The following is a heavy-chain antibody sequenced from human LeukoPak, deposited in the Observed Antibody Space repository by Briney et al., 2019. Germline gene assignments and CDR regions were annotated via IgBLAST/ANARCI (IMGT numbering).Heavy chain of an antibody. CDR2: IKQDGSEK. J-gene: IGHJ4*02. V-gene: IGHV3-7*01. D-gene: IGHD1-26*01. Sequence: GGSLRLSCAASGFTFSSNWMSWVRQAPGKGLEWVANIKQDGSEKYYVDSVKGRFTISRGNAKNSLYLQMNSLRAEDTAVYYCARDKIVGATNFDYWGQGTLVTVSS. CDR3: ARDKIVGATNFDY. CDR1: GFTFSSNW.